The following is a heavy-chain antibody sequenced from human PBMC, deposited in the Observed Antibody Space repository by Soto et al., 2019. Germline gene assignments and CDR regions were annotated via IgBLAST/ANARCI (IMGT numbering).Heavy chain of an antibody. Sequence: QITLKESGPTLVTPRQTLTLTCTFSGFSLDTRGVGVGWVRHPPGKALEWLALIYGNDEQRLNPSLQSRLTIAKDTPKSQVVLTMTNMDPVDTATYFCAHRLSAAGLFDHWGQGTLVSVSS. J-gene: IGHJ5*02. CDR3: AHRLSAAGLFDH. V-gene: IGHV2-5*01. D-gene: IGHD6-13*01. CDR1: GFSLDTRGVG. CDR2: IYGNDEQ.